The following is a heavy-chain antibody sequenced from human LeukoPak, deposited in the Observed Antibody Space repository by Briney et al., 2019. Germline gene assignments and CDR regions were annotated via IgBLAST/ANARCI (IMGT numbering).Heavy chain of an antibody. J-gene: IGHJ6*02. D-gene: IGHD4-17*01. CDR1: GGSISSYY. CDR3: ARDPPTTVTTSYYYYYSMDV. Sequence: SETLSLTCTVSGGSISSYYWSWIRQPAGKGLEWIGRIYTSGSTNYNPSLKSRVTMSVDTSKNQFSLKLSSVTAADTAVYYCARDPPTTVTTSYYYYYSMDVWGQGTTVTVSS. V-gene: IGHV4-4*07. CDR2: IYTSGST.